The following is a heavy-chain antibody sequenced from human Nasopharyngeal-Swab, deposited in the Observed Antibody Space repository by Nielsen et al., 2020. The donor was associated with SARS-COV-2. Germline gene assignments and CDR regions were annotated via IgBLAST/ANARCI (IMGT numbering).Heavy chain of an antibody. D-gene: IGHD7-27*01. CDR2: ISGSGGTI. V-gene: IGHV3-11*04. CDR3: ARDRANWDFDY. Sequence: GESLKISCAASGFTFSNYYMGWNRQAPGKGLEYISYISGSGGTIYYGDSMKGRFTISRDNAKNSLYLQMNSLRAEDTAVYYCARDRANWDFDYWGQGTLVTVSS. J-gene: IGHJ4*02. CDR1: GFTFSNYY.